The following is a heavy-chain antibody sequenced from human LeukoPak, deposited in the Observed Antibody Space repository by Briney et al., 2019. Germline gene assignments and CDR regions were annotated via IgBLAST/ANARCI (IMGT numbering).Heavy chain of an antibody. V-gene: IGHV3-30*18. CDR1: GYTFSSYG. CDR2: ISYDGGNK. D-gene: IGHD6-13*01. Sequence: GGSLRLSCAASGYTFSSYGMHWVRQAPGKGLEWVAVISYDGGNKYYADSVKGRFTISRDNSKNTLYLQMNSLRAEDTAVYYCAKDPNGIAAAGNYWGQGTLVTVSS. CDR3: AKDPNGIAAAGNY. J-gene: IGHJ4*02.